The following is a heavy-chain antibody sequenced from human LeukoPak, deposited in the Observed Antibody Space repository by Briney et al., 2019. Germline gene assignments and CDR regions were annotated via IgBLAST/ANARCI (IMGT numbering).Heavy chain of an antibody. CDR1: GFTFSNAW. CDR3: ARTAHAFNWFDP. D-gene: IGHD1-14*01. V-gene: IGHV3-15*01. Sequence: PGGSLRLSCAASGFTFSNAWMSWVRQAPEKGLEWVGRIKSKTDGGTTDYAAPVKGRFTISRDNSKNTLYLQMNSLRAEDTAVYYCARTAHAFNWFDPWGQGTLVTVSS. J-gene: IGHJ5*02. CDR2: IKSKTDGGTT.